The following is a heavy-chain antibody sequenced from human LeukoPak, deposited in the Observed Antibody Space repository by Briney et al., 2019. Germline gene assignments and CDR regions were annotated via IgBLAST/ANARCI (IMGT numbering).Heavy chain of an antibody. CDR3: ARGNFYDNKGYSPELRY. V-gene: IGHV1-2*02. D-gene: IGHD3-10*01. CDR2: RDPKSGAT. CDR1: GYTFTSYY. Sequence: ASVNVSFKTSGYTFTSYYIHGLGQAPGQRCDWMGWRDPKSGATKYEHSQGGVTMTRDTSISTAYMELSRLTSDDTALYYCARGNFYDNKGYSPELRYWGQGPLVTVSS. J-gene: IGHJ4*02.